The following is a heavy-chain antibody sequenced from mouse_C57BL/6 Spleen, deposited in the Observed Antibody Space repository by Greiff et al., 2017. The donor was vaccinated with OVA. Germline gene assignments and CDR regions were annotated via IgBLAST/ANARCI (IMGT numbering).Heavy chain of an antibody. CDR2: IYPGDGDT. D-gene: IGHD1-1*01. V-gene: IGHV1-80*01. CDR1: GYAFSSYW. J-gene: IGHJ2*01. Sequence: QVQLQQSGAELVKPGASVKISCKASGYAFSSYWMNWVKQRPGKGLEWIGQIYPGDGDTNYNGKFKGKATLTADKSSSTAYMQLSSLTSEDSAVYFCAREGVTTVVATDYVDYWGQGTTLTVSS. CDR3: AREGVTTVVATDYVDY.